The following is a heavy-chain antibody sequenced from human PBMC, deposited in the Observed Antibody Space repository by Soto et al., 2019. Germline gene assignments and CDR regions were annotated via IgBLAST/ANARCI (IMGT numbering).Heavy chain of an antibody. Sequence: QVQLQESGPRLVKPSETLSLTCTVSGDSMSSYYWSWIRQPAGKGLEWIGRIYTSGRTNYDPPLTSRVTMSIDTSAKQFSLKLTSVTAADTAVYYCARGSGIYGFDFWGQGTMVTVSS. D-gene: IGHD1-26*01. CDR1: GDSMSSYY. CDR3: ARGSGIYGFDF. V-gene: IGHV4-4*07. J-gene: IGHJ3*01. CDR2: IYTSGRT.